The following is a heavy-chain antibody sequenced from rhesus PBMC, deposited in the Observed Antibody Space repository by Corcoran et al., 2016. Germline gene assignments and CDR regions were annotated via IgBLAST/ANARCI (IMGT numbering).Heavy chain of an antibody. CDR1: GFSLTTSGMG. CDR2: IYWDYDK. J-gene: IGHJ4*01. V-gene: IGHV2-174*01. Sequence: QVTLKESGPALVKPTQTLTLTCTSSGFSLTTSGMGVGWIRQPPGKALEWLALIYWDYDKRYSTSLKSRLTISKDTSKNPVVLTMTNMDRVDTATYYCARGGYFDYWGQGVLVTVSS. CDR3: ARGGYFDY.